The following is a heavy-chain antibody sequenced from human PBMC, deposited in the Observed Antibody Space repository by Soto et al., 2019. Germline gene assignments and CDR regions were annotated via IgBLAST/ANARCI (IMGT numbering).Heavy chain of an antibody. CDR1: GFTFRNYW. V-gene: IGHV3-74*01. CDR3: PRGRRRNYYYNTMAD. J-gene: IGHJ6*02. Sequence: EVKLVESGGGLIQPGGSLRLSCAASGFTFRNYWMHWVRQAPGMGLVWVSRINSDGSSTHSADSVKGRFTISRDNVKKTLYLQMNTLRLAETAVYHCPRGRRRNYYYNTMADMRQGTTVTVAS. CDR2: INSDGSST.